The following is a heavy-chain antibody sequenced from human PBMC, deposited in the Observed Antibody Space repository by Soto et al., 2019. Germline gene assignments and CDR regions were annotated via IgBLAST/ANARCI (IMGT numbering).Heavy chain of an antibody. V-gene: IGHV4-4*02. CDR1: GGPISSSNW. D-gene: IGHD3-10*01. J-gene: IGHJ6*02. CDR3: ARDPIWFGELRSCGMDV. Sequence: SETLSLTCAVSGGPISSSNWWSWVRQPPGKGLEWIGEIYHSGSTNYNPSLKSRVTISVDKSKNQFSLKLSSVTAADTAVYYCARDPIWFGELRSCGMDVWGQGTTVTVSS. CDR2: IYHSGST.